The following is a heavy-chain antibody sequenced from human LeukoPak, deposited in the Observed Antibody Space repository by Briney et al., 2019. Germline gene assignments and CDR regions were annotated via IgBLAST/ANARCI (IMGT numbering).Heavy chain of an antibody. CDR1: GGSISGFF. Sequence: SETLSLTCTVSGGSISGFFWTWIRQPAGKGLEWIGRIYSSGSNNYNPSLKSRVTMSLDTSKNHFSLNLTSVTAADTAVYYCAREPTSGREPTSGRPLDYWGQGTLVTVSS. CDR2: IYSSGSN. D-gene: IGHD5-12*01. CDR3: AREPTSGREPTSGRPLDY. V-gene: IGHV4-4*07. J-gene: IGHJ4*02.